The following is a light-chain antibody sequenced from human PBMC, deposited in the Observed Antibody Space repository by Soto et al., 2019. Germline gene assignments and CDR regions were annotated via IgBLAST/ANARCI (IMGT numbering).Light chain of an antibody. CDR2: AAS. V-gene: IGKV3-15*01. J-gene: IGKJ1*01. Sequence: MTQSPSTLSATAGDRVTITCRASQSVSSNLAWYQQKPGQAPRLLIYAASTRATGIPARFSGSGSGTEFTLTIRSLQSEDFAVYYCQQYNNWPVFGQGTKVDI. CDR1: QSVSSN. CDR3: QQYNNWPV.